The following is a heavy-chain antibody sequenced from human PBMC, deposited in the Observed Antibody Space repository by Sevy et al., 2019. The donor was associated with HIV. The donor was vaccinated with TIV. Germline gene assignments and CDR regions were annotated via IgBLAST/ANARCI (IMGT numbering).Heavy chain of an antibody. J-gene: IGHJ4*02. Sequence: GGSLRLSCAASGFTFSDYYMSWIRQAPWKGPEWLSYINNSSRLINYVKSVKGRFTISRDNAKNSLYLQMNSLRAEDTAVYYWARGKVLFDYWGQGTLVTVSS. CDR3: ARGKVLFDY. CDR2: INNSSRLI. V-gene: IGHV3-11*06. CDR1: GFTFSDYY.